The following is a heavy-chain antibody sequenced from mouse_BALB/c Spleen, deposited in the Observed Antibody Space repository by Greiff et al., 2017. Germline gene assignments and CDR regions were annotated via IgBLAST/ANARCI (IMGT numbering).Heavy chain of an antibody. CDR1: GYTFTSYW. Sequence: VQLQESGAELARPGASVKLSCKASGYTFTSYWMQWVKQRPGQGLEWIGAIYPGDGDTRYTQKFKGKATLTADKSSSTAYMQLSSLASEDSAVYYCAREGDGAMDYWGQGTSVTVSS. CDR3: AREGDGAMDY. V-gene: IGHV1-87*01. J-gene: IGHJ4*01. CDR2: IYPGDGDT.